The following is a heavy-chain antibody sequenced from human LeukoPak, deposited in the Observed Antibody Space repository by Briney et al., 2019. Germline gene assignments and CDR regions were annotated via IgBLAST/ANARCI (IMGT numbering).Heavy chain of an antibody. CDR2: IYSGGRT. J-gene: IGHJ4*02. D-gene: IGHD4-17*01. CDR3: VRGDYGDYTLFDY. Sequence: GGSLRLSCAASGFTVSSNYMSWVRQAPGKGLEWVSVIYSGGRTKYADSVRGRLTISRDNSKNTLYLQMNSLRAEDTAVYYCVRGDYGDYTLFDYWGQGTLVTVSS. V-gene: IGHV3-53*01. CDR1: GFTVSSNY.